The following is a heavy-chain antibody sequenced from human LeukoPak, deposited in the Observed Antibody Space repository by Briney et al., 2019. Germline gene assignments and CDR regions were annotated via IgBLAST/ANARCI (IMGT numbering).Heavy chain of an antibody. CDR3: ARVSEERYCSSTSCFPYYYMDV. CDR1: GFTFSSYA. J-gene: IGHJ6*03. V-gene: IGHV3-23*01. D-gene: IGHD2-2*01. Sequence: GGSLRLSCAASGFTFSSYAMSWVRQAPGKGLEWVSAISGSGGSTYYADSVKGRFTISRDNAKKSLYLQMNSLRAEDTAVYYCARVSEERYCSSTSCFPYYYMDVWGKGTTVTVSS. CDR2: ISGSGGST.